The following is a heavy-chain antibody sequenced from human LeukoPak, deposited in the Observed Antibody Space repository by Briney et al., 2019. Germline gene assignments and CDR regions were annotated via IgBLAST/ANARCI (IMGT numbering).Heavy chain of an antibody. Sequence: GGSLRLSCAASGFTFSSYAMHWVRQAPGKGLEYVSAISSNGGSTYYANSVKGRFTISRDNSKNTLYLQMGSLRAEDMAVYYCARDGSSWQALYYFDYWGQGTLDTVSS. J-gene: IGHJ4*02. V-gene: IGHV3-64*01. CDR2: ISSNGGST. CDR1: GFTFSSYA. D-gene: IGHD6-13*01. CDR3: ARDGSSWQALYYFDY.